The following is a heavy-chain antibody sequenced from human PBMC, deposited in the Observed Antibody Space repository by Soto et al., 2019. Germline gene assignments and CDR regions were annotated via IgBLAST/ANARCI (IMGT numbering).Heavy chain of an antibody. Sequence: QITLKESGPTLVRPTQTLTLTCTFSGFSLSTTGVGVGWIRPPPGKALEWLALINWDDDKRYSPSLKSRLTSTKDTSKNEMILTMTNMDPVDTARHDCAQRLPHYGLGRERGKWFDPWSEGTLVTVSS. D-gene: IGHD3-10*01. V-gene: IGHV2-5*02. CDR3: AQRLPHYGLGRERGKWFDP. J-gene: IGHJ5*02. CDR1: GFSLSTTGVG. CDR2: INWDDDK.